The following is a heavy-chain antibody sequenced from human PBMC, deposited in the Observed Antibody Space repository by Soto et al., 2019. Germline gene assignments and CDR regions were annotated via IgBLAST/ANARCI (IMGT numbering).Heavy chain of an antibody. D-gene: IGHD7-27*01. CDR1: GGSISNHY. CDR2: IYYNGNS. Sequence: QVQLQESGPGLVKPSETLSLTCTVSGGSISNHYWSWIRQPPGKGLGWIGYIYYNGNSNYNPPLKRRVTMVVNTSKNQISLKLSAVTAADTAVYYCTRANWYSEYWGQGTLVTVSS. CDR3: TRANWYSEY. J-gene: IGHJ4*02. V-gene: IGHV4-59*11.